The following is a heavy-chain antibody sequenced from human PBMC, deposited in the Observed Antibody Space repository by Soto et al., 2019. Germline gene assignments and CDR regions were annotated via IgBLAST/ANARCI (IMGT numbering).Heavy chain of an antibody. CDR2: IIPIFGTA. D-gene: IGHD6-13*01. Sequence: RASVKVSCKASGGTFSSYAISWVRQAPGQGLEWMGGIIPIFGTANYAQKFQGRVTITADESTSTAYMELSSLRSEDTAVYYCARDRIAAAGSPVEDYWGQGTLVTVSS. V-gene: IGHV1-69*13. CDR3: ARDRIAAAGSPVEDY. J-gene: IGHJ4*02. CDR1: GGTFSSYA.